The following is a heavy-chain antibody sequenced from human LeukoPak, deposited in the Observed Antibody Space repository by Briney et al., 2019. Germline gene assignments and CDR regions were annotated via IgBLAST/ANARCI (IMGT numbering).Heavy chain of an antibody. CDR1: GFTLSTYA. J-gene: IGHJ4*02. CDR3: ARDDYGETFDY. V-gene: IGHV3-23*01. D-gene: IGHD4-17*01. CDR2: TSSSDAGT. Sequence: GGSLRLSCAASGFTLSTYAMSWVRQTPGKGLEWVAATSSSDAGTYHADSVRGRFTISRDNSKNTLYLQMNSLRAEDTAVYYCARDDYGETFDYWGQGTLVTVSS.